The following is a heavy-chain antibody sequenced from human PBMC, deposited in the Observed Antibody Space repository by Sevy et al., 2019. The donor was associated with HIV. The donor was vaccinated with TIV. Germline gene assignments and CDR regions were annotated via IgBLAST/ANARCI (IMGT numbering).Heavy chain of an antibody. J-gene: IGHJ4*02. V-gene: IGHV3-7*01. CDR1: GFTVSRFW. CDR3: ARRYFDL. CDR2: IRQDGNEI. Sequence: GGSLRLSCKASGFTVSRFWMQWVRQAPGKGLEWVANIRQDGNEIYYGDSVKGRFTISRDNAKNALYLQMDGLRAEDTGLYYCARRYFDLWGQGTLVTVSS.